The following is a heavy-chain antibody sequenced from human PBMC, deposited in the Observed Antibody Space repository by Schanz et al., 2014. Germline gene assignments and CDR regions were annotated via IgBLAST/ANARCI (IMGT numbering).Heavy chain of an antibody. J-gene: IGHJ2*01. D-gene: IGHD3-3*01. CDR2: IPWNGAAI. Sequence: EVQVVESGGGLVQPGGSLRLSCTASGFNSDDYAMHWVRQAPGKGLEWVSNIPWNGAAIGYAGSVRGRFTISRDNTKNSLFLQLNSLRADDTAVYYCARNRGSGGQNWYFDLWGRGTLXTVSS. V-gene: IGHV3-9*02. CDR1: GFNSDDYA. CDR3: ARNRGSGGQNWYFDL.